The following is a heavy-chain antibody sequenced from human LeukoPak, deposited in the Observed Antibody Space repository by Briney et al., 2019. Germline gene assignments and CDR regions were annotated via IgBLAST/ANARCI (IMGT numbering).Heavy chain of an antibody. CDR3: AKGVRSVVVPAAILYY. CDR2: ISGSGGST. CDR1: GFTFSSYA. D-gene: IGHD2-2*01. Sequence: GGSLRLSCAASGFTFSSYAMSWVRQAPGKGLEWVSAISGSGGSTYYADSVKGRFTISRDNSKNTLHLQMNSLRAEDTAVYYCAKGVRSVVVPAAILYYWGQGTLVTVSS. J-gene: IGHJ4*02. V-gene: IGHV3-23*01.